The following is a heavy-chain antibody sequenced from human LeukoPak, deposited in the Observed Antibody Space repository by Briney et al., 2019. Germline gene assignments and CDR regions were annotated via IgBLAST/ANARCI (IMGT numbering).Heavy chain of an antibody. D-gene: IGHD1-26*01. CDR1: GGSISSSSYY. Sequence: PSETLSLTCTVSGGSISSSSYYWGWIRQPPGKGLEWIGRTYYSGSTYYNPSLKSRVTISVDTSKNQFSLKLSSVTAADTAVYYCASLNLGRGYNWFDPWGQGTLVTVSS. V-gene: IGHV4-39*07. J-gene: IGHJ5*02. CDR3: ASLNLGRGYNWFDP. CDR2: TYYSGST.